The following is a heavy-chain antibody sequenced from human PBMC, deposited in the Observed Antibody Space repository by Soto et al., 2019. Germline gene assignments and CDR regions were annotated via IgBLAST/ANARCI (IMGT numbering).Heavy chain of an antibody. J-gene: IGHJ6*02. CDR1: GGSISSGDYY. CDR2: IYYSGST. CDR3: ARKSSGYDWDYYYGMDV. V-gene: IGHV4-30-4*01. Sequence: PSETLSLTCTVSGGSISSGDYYWSWIRQPPGKGLEWIGYIYYSGSTYYNPSLKSRVTISVDTSKNQFSLKLSSVTAADTAVYYGARKSSGYDWDYYYGMDVWGQGTTVTVSS. D-gene: IGHD3-22*01.